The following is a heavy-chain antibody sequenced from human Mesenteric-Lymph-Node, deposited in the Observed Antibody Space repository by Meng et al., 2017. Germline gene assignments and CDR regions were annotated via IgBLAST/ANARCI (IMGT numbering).Heavy chain of an antibody. CDR2: INHSGRT. Sequence: GSLRLSCAVYGGSFSGYYWSWIRQPPGKGLEWIGEINHSGRTNYNPSLKSRVTISVDTSKNQFSLKLSSVTAADTAVYYCARVSYYYDSSGYYHNWFDPWGQGTLVTVSS. D-gene: IGHD3-22*01. V-gene: IGHV4-34*01. CDR1: GGSFSGYY. J-gene: IGHJ5*02. CDR3: ARVSYYYDSSGYYHNWFDP.